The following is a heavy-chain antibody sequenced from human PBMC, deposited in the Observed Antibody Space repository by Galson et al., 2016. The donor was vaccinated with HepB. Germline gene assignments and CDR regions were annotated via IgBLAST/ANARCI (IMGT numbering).Heavy chain of an antibody. D-gene: IGHD3-10*01. J-gene: IGHJ1*01. V-gene: IGHV1-58*01. Sequence: SVKVSCKASGFTFTTSVVHWVRQARGQRLEWIGCIFVGSDDTYYPQNFQDRVSITRDISTNIAYMELGSLRSEDTAVYYCAADQGDYYGLGSYYNRPILHNWGHGTLVTVSS. CDR1: GFTFTTSV. CDR3: AADQGDYYGLGSYYNRPILHN. CDR2: IFVGSDDT.